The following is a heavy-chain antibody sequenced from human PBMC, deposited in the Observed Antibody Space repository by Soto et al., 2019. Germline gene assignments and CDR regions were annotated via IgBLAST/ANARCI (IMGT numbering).Heavy chain of an antibody. J-gene: IGHJ4*02. CDR2: IWNDGSHA. CDR1: GFPFRSYG. D-gene: IGHD2-15*01. V-gene: IGHV3-33*01. Sequence: QVQLEESGGGVVQPGRSLRLSCEGSGFPFRSYGIQWVRQAPGKGLEWLGLIWNDGSHAYYADSVKGRFTISRDNSKNTVFLQVSNLRAEDTAVYFCARDQTDSGGYSDSWGQGTLVTVSS. CDR3: ARDQTDSGGYSDS.